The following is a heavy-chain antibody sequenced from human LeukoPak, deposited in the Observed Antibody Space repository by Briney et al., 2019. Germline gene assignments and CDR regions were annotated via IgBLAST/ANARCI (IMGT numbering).Heavy chain of an antibody. J-gene: IGHJ6*02. Sequence: GGSLRLSCAASGFTFSDHYMDWVRQAPGKGLEWVGRARNKPTGYTTEYAASVKGRFTISRDDSKNSLYLQMNSLKTEDTAVYYCARLGRYSGSSIYYYTMDVWGQGTTVTVSS. CDR2: ARNKPTGYTT. V-gene: IGHV3-72*01. CDR1: GFTFSDHY. CDR3: ARLGRYSGSSIYYYTMDV. D-gene: IGHD6-6*01.